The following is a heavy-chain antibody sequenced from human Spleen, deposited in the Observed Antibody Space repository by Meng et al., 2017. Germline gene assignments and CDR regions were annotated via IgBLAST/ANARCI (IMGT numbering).Heavy chain of an antibody. Sequence: GALKISCAASGFSFSSYAMSWVRQAPGKGLEWVANIKQDGSEKYFVDSVKGRFTISRDNAKNSLFLQMNSLRAEDTAVYYCARSGYSSSWYFDYWGPGTQVTVSS. J-gene: IGHJ4*02. CDR1: GFSFSSYA. D-gene: IGHD6-13*01. V-gene: IGHV3-7*01. CDR3: ARSGYSSSWYFDY. CDR2: IKQDGSEK.